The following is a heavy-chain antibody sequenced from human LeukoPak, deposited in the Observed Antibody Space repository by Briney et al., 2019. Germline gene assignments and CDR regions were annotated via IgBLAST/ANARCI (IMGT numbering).Heavy chain of an antibody. V-gene: IGHV4-4*09. CDR1: GDSISRYY. D-gene: IGHD3-16*02. Sequence: SETLSLTCTVSGDSISRYYWSWIRQPPGKGLEWIGYISNSGSTNYNPSLKSRVTISVASSKSQISLKLTSVTAADTAVYYCARFTYEYVWGSHHRGMDVWGQGTLVTVSS. J-gene: IGHJ4*02. CDR3: ARFTYEYVWGSHHRGMDV. CDR2: ISNSGST.